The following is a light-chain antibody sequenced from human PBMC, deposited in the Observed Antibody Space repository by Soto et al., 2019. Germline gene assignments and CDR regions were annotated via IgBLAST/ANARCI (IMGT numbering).Light chain of an antibody. CDR1: QSIDNW. CDR2: KGS. Sequence: DIQMTQSPSTVSASVGDRVTITCRASQSIDNWLAWYQQKPGKAPNLLIYKGSSLESGVPSRFSGSGSGTEFTLTISSLQPDDFAAYYCQQSYTYSWTFGQGTRVEIK. V-gene: IGKV1-5*03. J-gene: IGKJ1*01. CDR3: QQSYTYSWT.